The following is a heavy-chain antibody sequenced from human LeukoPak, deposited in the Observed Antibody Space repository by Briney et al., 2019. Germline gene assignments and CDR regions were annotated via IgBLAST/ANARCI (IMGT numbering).Heavy chain of an antibody. CDR3: ARGWEMARTQFLDY. Sequence: PSETLSLTCADSGGSISSDYWRWIRQPPGKGLEWIGYIYYSGSTNYNPSLKSRVTISVDTSKNQFSLKLSSVTAADTAVYYCARGWEMARTQFLDYWGQGTLVTVSS. V-gene: IGHV4-59*08. D-gene: IGHD5-24*01. CDR2: IYYSGST. CDR1: GGSISSDY. J-gene: IGHJ4*02.